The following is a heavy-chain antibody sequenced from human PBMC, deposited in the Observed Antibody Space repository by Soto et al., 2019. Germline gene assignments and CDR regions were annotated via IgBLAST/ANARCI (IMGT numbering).Heavy chain of an antibody. CDR3: ARGSNYVLRQPEFDP. Sequence: PGGSLRLSWAAAGCTFSSYAMHWVRQAPGKGLEWVAVISYDGGNKYYADSVKGRFTISRDNSKNTLYLQMNSLRAEDTAVYYCARGSNYVLRQPEFDPWGQGTLVTVSS. V-gene: IGHV3-30-3*01. CDR2: ISYDGGNK. D-gene: IGHD3-3*01. CDR1: GCTFSSYA. J-gene: IGHJ5*02.